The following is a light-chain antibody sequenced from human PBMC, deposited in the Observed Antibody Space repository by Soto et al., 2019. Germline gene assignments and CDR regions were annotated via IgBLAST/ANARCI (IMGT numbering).Light chain of an antibody. Sequence: EIVMTQSPATLSVSPGERATLSCRASQSVSGNLAWYQQKPGQAPRLLIYGASTRATGIPARFSGSGSGTAFTLTISSLQSEDFAVYYCQQYNNWPGTFGKGTKVEIK. CDR1: QSVSGN. CDR2: GAS. J-gene: IGKJ1*01. V-gene: IGKV3-15*01. CDR3: QQYNNWPGT.